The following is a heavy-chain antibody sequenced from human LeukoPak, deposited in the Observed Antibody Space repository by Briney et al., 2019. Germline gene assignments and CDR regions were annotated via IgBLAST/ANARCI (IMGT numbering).Heavy chain of an antibody. J-gene: IGHJ3*02. D-gene: IGHD5-18*01. V-gene: IGHV5-51*01. CDR3: ARISGYSYGAPPGGGNAFDI. CDR1: GYSFTSYW. Sequence: GESLKISCKGSGYSFTSYWIGWVRQMPGKGLEWMGIIYPGDSDTRYSPSFQGQVTISADKSISTAYLQWSSLKASDTAMYYCARISGYSYGAPPGGGNAFDIWGQGTMVTVSS. CDR2: IYPGDSDT.